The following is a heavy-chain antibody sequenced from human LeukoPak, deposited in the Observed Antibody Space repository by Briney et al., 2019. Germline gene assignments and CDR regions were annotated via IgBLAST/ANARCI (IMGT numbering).Heavy chain of an antibody. V-gene: IGHV5-51*01. D-gene: IGHD6-13*01. CDR2: IYPGDSDT. CDR3: ARRPAAGTVPLDY. Sequence: GESLKISCKGSGYSFTSYWIGWVRQMPGKSLEWIGIIYPGDSDTRYSPSFQGQVTISADKSISTAYLQWSSLKASDTAMYYCARRPAAGTVPLDYWGQGTLVTVSS. J-gene: IGHJ4*02. CDR1: GYSFTSYW.